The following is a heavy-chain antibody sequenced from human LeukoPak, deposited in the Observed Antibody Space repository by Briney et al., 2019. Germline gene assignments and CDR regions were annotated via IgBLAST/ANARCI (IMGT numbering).Heavy chain of an antibody. Sequence: PSETLSLTCTVSGGSISSSTYYWGWIRQPPGKGLEWIGSIHYSGSTYYNSPLKSRVTISVDTSKHQFSLKLSSVTAADTAVYYCARLRPPYCSSTSCQGGWFDPWGQGTLVTVSS. CDR3: ARLRPPYCSSTSCQGGWFDP. J-gene: IGHJ5*02. D-gene: IGHD2-2*01. CDR2: IHYSGST. CDR1: GGSISSSTYY. V-gene: IGHV4-39*01.